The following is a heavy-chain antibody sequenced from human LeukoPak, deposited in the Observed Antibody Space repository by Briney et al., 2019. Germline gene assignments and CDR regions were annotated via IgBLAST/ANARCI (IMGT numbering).Heavy chain of an antibody. J-gene: IGHJ4*02. Sequence: QPGGSLRLSCVASGLTFTQYWMTWVRQAPGKGLEWVARLHPDGSERNYVGSVEGRFTVFGDNAKSSLFLQMHSLRVEDTAVYYCARGGYSFDYLGQGTLVTVPS. CDR2: LHPDGSER. V-gene: IGHV3-7*01. D-gene: IGHD5-12*01. CDR1: GLTFTQYW. CDR3: ARGGYSFDY.